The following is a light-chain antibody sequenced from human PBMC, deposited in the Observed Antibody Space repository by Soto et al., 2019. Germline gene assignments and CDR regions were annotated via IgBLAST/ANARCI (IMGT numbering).Light chain of an antibody. CDR3: QQYGSSPLLS. CDR1: QSVSSTN. Sequence: SVLTQSRYSLSLSPGRRPTLSCRAGQSVSSTNLAWYQRKPGQAPRLXLYGASSRATGIPDRFSGRGSGTDFTLTISGLEPEDFGVYYCQQYGSSPLLSFGGGTKVDIK. CDR2: GAS. J-gene: IGKJ4*01. V-gene: IGKV3-20*01.